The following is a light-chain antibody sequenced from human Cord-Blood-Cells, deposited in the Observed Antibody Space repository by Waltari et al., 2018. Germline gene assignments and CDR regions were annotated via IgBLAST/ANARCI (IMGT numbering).Light chain of an antibody. CDR2: DAS. J-gene: IGKJ3*01. V-gene: IGKV1-33*01. CDR1: QDISNY. CDR3: QQYDNLLLFT. Sequence: DIQMTQSPSSLSASVGDRVTITCQATQDISNYLNWYQQKPGKDPKLLIYDASNLETGVTSRFSGSGSGTDFTFTISSLQPEDIATYYCQQYDNLLLFTFGPGTKVDIK.